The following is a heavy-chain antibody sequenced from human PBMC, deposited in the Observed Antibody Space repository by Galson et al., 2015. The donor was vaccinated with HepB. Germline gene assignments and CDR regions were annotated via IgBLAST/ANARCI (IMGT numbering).Heavy chain of an antibody. CDR3: AREGVPDGSYPTFLDY. Sequence: SLRLSCAASGFTFSSYGMHWVRQAPGKGLEWVAVIWYDGSNKYYADSVKGRFTISRDNSKNTLYLQMNSLRAEDTAVYYCAREGVPDGSYPTFLDYWGQGTLVTVSS. V-gene: IGHV3-33*01. J-gene: IGHJ4*02. CDR2: IWYDGSNK. D-gene: IGHD1-26*01. CDR1: GFTFSSYG.